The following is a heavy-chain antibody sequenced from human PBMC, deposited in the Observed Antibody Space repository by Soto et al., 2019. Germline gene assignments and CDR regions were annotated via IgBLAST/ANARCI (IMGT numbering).Heavy chain of an antibody. Sequence: QVQLVESGGGVVQPGRSLRLSCAAAGFTFNKDAMDWVRQVPGKGLEWVALIAYDSSDKKYADSVKGRFTISRDNAKDTLFLHMNNLRPEDTALYYCARPLEWFGDDAFDLWGRGTMVIVSS. V-gene: IGHV3-30-3*01. CDR2: IAYDSSDK. CDR3: ARPLEWFGDDAFDL. J-gene: IGHJ3*01. CDR1: GFTFNKDA. D-gene: IGHD3-10*01.